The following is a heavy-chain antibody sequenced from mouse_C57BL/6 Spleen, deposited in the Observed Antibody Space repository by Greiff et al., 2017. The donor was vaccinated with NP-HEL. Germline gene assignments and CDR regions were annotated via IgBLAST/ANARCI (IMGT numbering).Heavy chain of an antibody. CDR1: GFTFSDYY. CDR2: INYDGSST. D-gene: IGHD3-3*01. V-gene: IGHV5-16*01. CDR3: ARARGPYAMDY. Sequence: EVKLMESEEGLVQPGSSMKLSCTASGFTFSDYYMAWVRQVPEKGLEWVANINYDGSSTYYLDSLKSRFIISRDNAKNILYLQMSSLKSEDTATYYCARARGPYAMDYWGQGTSVTVSS. J-gene: IGHJ4*01.